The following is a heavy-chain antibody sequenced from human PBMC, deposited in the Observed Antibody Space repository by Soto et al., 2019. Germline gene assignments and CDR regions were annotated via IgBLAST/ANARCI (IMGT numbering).Heavy chain of an antibody. D-gene: IGHD6-6*01. V-gene: IGHV3-30-3*01. CDR3: ARGGKSIAARYYYYGMDV. CDR1: GFTFSSYA. CDR2: ISYDGSNK. J-gene: IGHJ6*02. Sequence: PGGSLRLSCAASGFTFSSYAMHWVRQAPGKGLEWVAVISYDGSNKYYADSVKGRFTISRDNSKNTLYLQMNSLRAEDTAVYYCARGGKSIAARYYYYGMDVWGQGTTVTVSS.